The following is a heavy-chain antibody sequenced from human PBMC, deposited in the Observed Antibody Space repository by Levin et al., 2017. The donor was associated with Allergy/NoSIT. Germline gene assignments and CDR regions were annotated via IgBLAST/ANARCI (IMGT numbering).Heavy chain of an antibody. CDR1: GFTFSNYA. D-gene: IGHD6-19*01. CDR3: AKDSPLSSGWYYWFDP. J-gene: IGHJ5*02. V-gene: IGHV3-23*01. Sequence: GGSLRLSCAASGFTFSNYAMSWVRQAPGKGLEWVSGISGSGGSTYYADSVKGRFTISRDNSKNTLYLQMNSLRAEDTAVYYCAKDSPLSSGWYYWFDPWGQGTLVTVSS. CDR2: ISGSGGST.